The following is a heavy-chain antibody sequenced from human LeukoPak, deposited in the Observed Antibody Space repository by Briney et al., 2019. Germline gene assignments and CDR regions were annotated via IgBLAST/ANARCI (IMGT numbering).Heavy chain of an antibody. Sequence: PSETLSLTCAVYGGSFSGYYWSWIRQPPGKGLEWIGEINHSGSTNYNPSLKSRVTISVDTSKNQFPLKLSSVTAADTAVYYCARGYSSGWYGYWGQGTLVTVSS. V-gene: IGHV4-34*01. J-gene: IGHJ4*02. CDR2: INHSGST. CDR1: GGSFSGYY. CDR3: ARGYSSGWYGY. D-gene: IGHD6-19*01.